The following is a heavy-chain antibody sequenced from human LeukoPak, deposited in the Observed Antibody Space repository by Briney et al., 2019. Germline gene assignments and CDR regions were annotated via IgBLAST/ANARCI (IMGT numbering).Heavy chain of an antibody. CDR1: GYTFTSYY. CDR2: IKPSGGST. D-gene: IGHD5-12*01. V-gene: IGHV1-46*01. CDR3: ARRTITDAFDI. Sequence: ASVKVSCKASGYTFTSYYTHWVRQAPGQGLEWMGIIKPSGGSTLYAQKFQGRVTMTRNTSISTAYMELSSLRSEDTAVYYCARRTITDAFDIWGQGTMVTVSS. J-gene: IGHJ3*02.